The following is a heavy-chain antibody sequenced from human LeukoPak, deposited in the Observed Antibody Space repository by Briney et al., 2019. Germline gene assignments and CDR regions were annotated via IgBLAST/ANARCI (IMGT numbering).Heavy chain of an antibody. CDR2: ISWNSGCI. CDR3: AKGRGPYYDILTGEYYGMDV. D-gene: IGHD3-9*01. CDR1: GFTFDDYA. J-gene: IGHJ6*02. Sequence: PGGSLRLSCAASGFTFDDYAMHWVRQAPGKGLEWVSGISWNSGCIGYADSVKGRFTISRDNAKNSLYLQMNSLRAEDTALYYCAKGRGPYYDILTGEYYGMDVWGQGTTVTVSS. V-gene: IGHV3-9*01.